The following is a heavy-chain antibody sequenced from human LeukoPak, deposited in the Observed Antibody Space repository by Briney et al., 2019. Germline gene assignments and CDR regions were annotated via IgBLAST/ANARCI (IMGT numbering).Heavy chain of an antibody. V-gene: IGHV4-59*03. J-gene: IGHJ4*02. CDR3: AYSYGRGDYFDY. CDR1: GGSISNYY. D-gene: IGHD5-18*01. Sequence: PSETLSLICTVSGGSISNYYWGWIRQPPGKGLEWIAYISNSGGSNYNPSLKSRVTLSIDTSKNQFSLKLSSVTAADTAVYYCAYSYGRGDYFDYWGQGILVTVSS. CDR2: ISNSGGS.